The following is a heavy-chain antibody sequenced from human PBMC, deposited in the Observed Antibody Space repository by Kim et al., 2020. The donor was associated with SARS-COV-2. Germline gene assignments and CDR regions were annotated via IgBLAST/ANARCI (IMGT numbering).Heavy chain of an antibody. D-gene: IGHD2-21*01. J-gene: IGHJ6*02. CDR3: TRLEAYWGGLYGMDV. Sequence: ASVKGRFTISRDDSKNTAYLQMNSLKTEDTAVYYCTRLEAYWGGLYGMDVWGQGTTVTVSS. V-gene: IGHV3-73*01.